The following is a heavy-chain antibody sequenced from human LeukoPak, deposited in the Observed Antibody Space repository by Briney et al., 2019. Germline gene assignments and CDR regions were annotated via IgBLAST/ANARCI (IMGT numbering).Heavy chain of an antibody. Sequence: GRSLRLSCATSGFTFDDYAMRWVRQAPGKGLEWVSGISWNSGSINYADSVKGRFTISRDNAKNSLYMQMNSLRAEDTALYYCAKDTGSGTYYTNIDYWGQGTLVTVSS. D-gene: IGHD3-10*01. CDR3: AKDTGSGTYYTNIDY. J-gene: IGHJ4*02. CDR1: GFTFDDYA. CDR2: ISWNSGSI. V-gene: IGHV3-9*01.